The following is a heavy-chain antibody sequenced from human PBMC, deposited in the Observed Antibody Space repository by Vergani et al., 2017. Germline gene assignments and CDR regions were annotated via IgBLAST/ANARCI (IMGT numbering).Heavy chain of an antibody. CDR1: GFTFSGYA. V-gene: IGHV3-73*01. J-gene: IGHJ6*02. CDR3: TSNIAAYLTYSYYYGMDV. Sequence: EVQLVESGGGLVQPGGSLKLSCAASGFTFSGYAMHWVRQASGKGLEWVGRIRSKANSYATVYAASVKGRFTISRDDSKNTAYLQMNSLKTEDTAVYYCTSNIAAYLTYSYYYGMDVWGQGTTVTVSS. CDR2: IRSKANSYAT. D-gene: IGHD6-13*01.